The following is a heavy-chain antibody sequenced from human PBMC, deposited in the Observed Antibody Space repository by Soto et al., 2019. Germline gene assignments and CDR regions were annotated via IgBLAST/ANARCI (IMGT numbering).Heavy chain of an antibody. Sequence: PSHTLPLACAVDAGSVNGNYWNWIRQPARRGREWIGQIHHTGGTHYNQTLKSRVTMSVDTSKNPFSLRLSSLTAADTAIYYCATRITFFRLLLPSFDPWGQGTQVTVSS. J-gene: IGHJ5*02. CDR2: IHHTGGT. CDR1: AGSVNGNY. D-gene: IGHD2-15*01. V-gene: IGHV4-34*01. CDR3: ATRITFFRLLLPSFDP.